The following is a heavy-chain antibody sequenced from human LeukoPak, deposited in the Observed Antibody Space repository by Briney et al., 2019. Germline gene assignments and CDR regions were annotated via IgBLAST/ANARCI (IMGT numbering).Heavy chain of an antibody. CDR2: INAGNGNT. D-gene: IGHD6-13*01. Sequence: ASVKVSCKASGYTFTSYAMHWVRQAPGQRLEWMGWINAGNGNTKYSQKFQGRVTITRDTSASTAYMELSSLRSEDTAVYYCAREVAAAGTVYDPWGQGTLVTVSS. CDR3: AREVAAAGTVYDP. J-gene: IGHJ5*02. CDR1: GYTFTSYA. V-gene: IGHV1-3*01.